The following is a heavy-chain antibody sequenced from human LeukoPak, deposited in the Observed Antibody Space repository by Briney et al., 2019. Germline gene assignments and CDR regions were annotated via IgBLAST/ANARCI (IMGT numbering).Heavy chain of an antibody. CDR1: GYSFTSYW. CDR3: ARTVTTRRDAFDI. Sequence: GESLKISCKGSGYSFTSYWIGWVRQMPGKGLEWMGIIYPGDSDTRYSPSFQGQVTISADKSISTAYLPWSSLKASDTAMYYCARTVTTRRDAFDIWGQGTMVTVSS. V-gene: IGHV5-51*01. CDR2: IYPGDSDT. D-gene: IGHD4-17*01. J-gene: IGHJ3*02.